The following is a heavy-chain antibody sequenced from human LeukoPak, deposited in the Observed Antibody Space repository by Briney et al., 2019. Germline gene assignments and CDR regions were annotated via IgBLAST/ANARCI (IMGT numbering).Heavy chain of an antibody. J-gene: IGHJ2*01. CDR2: ISSSSSYI. D-gene: IGHD2-15*01. CDR3: ARVEVVTGLEEYFDL. V-gene: IGHV3-21*01. CDR1: GFTFSSYS. Sequence: PGGSLRLSCAASGFTFSSYSMNWVRQAPGKGLEWVSSISSSSSYIYYAGSVKGRFTISRDNAKNSLYLQMNSLRAEDTAVYYCARVEVVTGLEEYFDLWGRGTLVTVTS.